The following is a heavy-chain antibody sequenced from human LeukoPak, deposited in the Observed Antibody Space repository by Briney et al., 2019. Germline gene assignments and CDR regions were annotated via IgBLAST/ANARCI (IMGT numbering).Heavy chain of an antibody. Sequence: ASVKVSCKASGYTFTSYGISWVRQAPGQGLEWMGWISAYNGNTNYAQKLQGRVTMTTDTSTSTAYMDLRSLRSDDTAVSYCAICYYYDSSGSYNWGQGTLVTVSS. D-gene: IGHD3-22*01. CDR1: GYTFTSYG. CDR3: AICYYYDSSGSYN. J-gene: IGHJ4*02. CDR2: ISAYNGNT. V-gene: IGHV1-18*01.